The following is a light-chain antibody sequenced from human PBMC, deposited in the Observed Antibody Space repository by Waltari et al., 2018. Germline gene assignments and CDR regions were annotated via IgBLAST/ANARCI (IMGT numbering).Light chain of an antibody. CDR1: PLSEKY. CDR3: QSSDSSGNHRV. J-gene: IGLJ3*02. CDR2: KDR. Sequence: SSDLTQPPSVSVSPGQTATIPCVGQPLSEKYVQGYQQKPGQAPILVIYKDRQRPSGIPERFSGSSSGTTVTLTISGAQAEDEADYYCQSSDSSGNHRVFGGGTRLTVL. V-gene: IGLV3-25*02.